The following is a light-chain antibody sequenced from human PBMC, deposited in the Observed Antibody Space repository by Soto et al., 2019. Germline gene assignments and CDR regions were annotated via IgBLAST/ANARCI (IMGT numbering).Light chain of an antibody. CDR2: GAS. CDR3: QQYDDSPTWT. Sequence: EIVLTQSPGTLSLSPGERATLSCRASQSVSSSSLAWYQQKPGQAPGLLIYGASSRATGIPDRFSGSGSGTDFTLTISRLEPEDFAVYYCQQYDDSPTWTFGQGTKVEIK. J-gene: IGKJ1*01. CDR1: QSVSSSS. V-gene: IGKV3-20*01.